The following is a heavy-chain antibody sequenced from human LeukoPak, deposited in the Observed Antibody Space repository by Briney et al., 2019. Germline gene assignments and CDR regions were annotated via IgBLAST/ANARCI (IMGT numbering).Heavy chain of an antibody. CDR3: AREGFITGTPKESYYFDY. Sequence: ASVKVSCKASGGTFSSYAISWVRQAPGQGLEWMGWIIPIFGTANYAQKFRGRVTITADKSTRTAYMALSSLRSEDTAVYYCAREGFITGTPKESYYFDYWGQGTLVTVSS. V-gene: IGHV1-69*06. CDR1: GGTFSSYA. CDR2: IIPIFGTA. D-gene: IGHD1-7*01. J-gene: IGHJ4*02.